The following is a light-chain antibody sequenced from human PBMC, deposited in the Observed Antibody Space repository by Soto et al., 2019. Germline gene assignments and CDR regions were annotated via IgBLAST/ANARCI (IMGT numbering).Light chain of an antibody. CDR1: QTVDYF. Sequence: EIVLTQSPATLSLSPGERATLSCRASQTVDYFLAWYQQKPGQAPRLLIHDISERAPGVPARFSGSGSGTDFSLPISSLEPEDFAVNYCQQRRSWPRTFGQGTKVEIK. CDR2: DIS. J-gene: IGKJ1*01. CDR3: QQRRSWPRT. V-gene: IGKV3-11*01.